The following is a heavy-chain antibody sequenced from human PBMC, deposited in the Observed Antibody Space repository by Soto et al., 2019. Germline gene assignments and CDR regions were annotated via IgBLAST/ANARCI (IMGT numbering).Heavy chain of an antibody. D-gene: IGHD6-6*01. CDR3: AKVITARLSYYYGMDV. V-gene: IGHV3-21*04. CDR1: GFTFSSYS. Sequence: GGSLRLSCAASGFTFSSYSMNWVRQAPGKGLEWVSSISSSSSYIYYADSVKGRFTISRDKSKNTLYLQMNSLRAEDTAVYYCAKVITARLSYYYGMDVWGQGTTVTVSS. J-gene: IGHJ6*02. CDR2: ISSSSSYI.